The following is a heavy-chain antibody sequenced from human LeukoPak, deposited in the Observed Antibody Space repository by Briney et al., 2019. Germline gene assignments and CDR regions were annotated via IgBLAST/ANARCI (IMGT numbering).Heavy chain of an antibody. CDR3: AKSMDILTGYLWSLDY. Sequence: PGGSLRLSCAASGFTFSTYGMSWVRQAPGKGLEWVSAIGGSGGGTYYADSVKGRFTISRDNSKNTLYLQMNSLRAEETAVYYCAKSMDILTGYLWSLDYWGQGTLVTVSS. V-gene: IGHV3-23*01. CDR1: GFTFSTYG. D-gene: IGHD3-9*01. J-gene: IGHJ4*02. CDR2: IGGSGGGT.